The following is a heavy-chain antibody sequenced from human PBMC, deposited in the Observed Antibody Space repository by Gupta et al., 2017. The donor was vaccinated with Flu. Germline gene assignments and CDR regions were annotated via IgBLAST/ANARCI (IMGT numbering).Heavy chain of an antibody. CDR2: MNPNSGNT. J-gene: IGHJ6*02. CDR1: GYTFTSYD. Sequence: QVQLVQSGAEVKKPGASVKVSCKASGYTFTSYDINWVRQATGQGLEWMGWMNPNSGNTGYAQKFQGRVTMTRNTSISTAYMELSSLRSEDTAVYYCAKGDFQYYDFWSGYYYYGMDVWGQGTTVTVSS. V-gene: IGHV1-8*01. D-gene: IGHD3-3*01. CDR3: AKGDFQYYDFWSGYYYYGMDV.